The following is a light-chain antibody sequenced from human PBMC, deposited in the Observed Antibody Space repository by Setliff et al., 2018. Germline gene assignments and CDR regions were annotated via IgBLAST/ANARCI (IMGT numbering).Light chain of an antibody. CDR3: QSYDSSLSGYV. Sequence: QSALTQPASVSGSPGQSITISCTGTSSDVGGYNYVSWYRQHPGKAPKLMIYDVSKRPSGVSNRFSGSKSGNTASLTISGLQAEDEADYYCQSYDSSLSGYVFGTGTRSPS. CDR1: SSDVGGYNY. V-gene: IGLV2-14*01. CDR2: DVS. J-gene: IGLJ1*01.